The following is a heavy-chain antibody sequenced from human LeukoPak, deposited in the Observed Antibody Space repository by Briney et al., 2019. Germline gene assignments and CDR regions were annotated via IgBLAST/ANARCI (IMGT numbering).Heavy chain of an antibody. D-gene: IGHD6-19*01. V-gene: IGHV4-59*05. J-gene: IGHJ4*02. CDR1: GGSISSYY. Sequence: PSETLSLTCTVSGGSISSYYWSWIRQPAGKGLEWIGSIYYSGSTYYNPSLKSRVTISVDTSKNQFSLKLSSVTAADTAVYYCARLRAVAGDYYFDYWGQGTLVTVSS. CDR3: ARLRAVAGDYYFDY. CDR2: IYYSGST.